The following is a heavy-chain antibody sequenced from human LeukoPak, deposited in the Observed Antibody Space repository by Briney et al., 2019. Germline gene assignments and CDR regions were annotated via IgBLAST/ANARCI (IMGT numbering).Heavy chain of an antibody. J-gene: IGHJ4*02. CDR1: GFTFSDYY. CDR2: ISSSGSTI. Sequence: PGGSLRLSCAASGFTFSDYYMSWIRQAPGKGLEWVSYISSSGSTIYYADSVKGRFTISRDYAKNSLYLQMNSLRAEDTAVYYCATLVSGWYYFDYWGQGTLVTVSS. D-gene: IGHD6-19*01. V-gene: IGHV3-11*01. CDR3: ATLVSGWYYFDY.